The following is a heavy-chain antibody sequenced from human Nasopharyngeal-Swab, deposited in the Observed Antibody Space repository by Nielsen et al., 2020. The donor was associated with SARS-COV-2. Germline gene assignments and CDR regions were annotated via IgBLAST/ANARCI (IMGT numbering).Heavy chain of an antibody. CDR2: FDPEDGET. Sequence: WVRQAPGQGLEWMGGFDPEDGETIYAQKFQGRVTMTEDTSTDTAYMELSSLRSGDTAVYYCATTQYYYDSSGYYSFDYWGQGTLVTVSS. D-gene: IGHD3-22*01. J-gene: IGHJ4*02. V-gene: IGHV1-24*01. CDR3: ATTQYYYDSSGYYSFDY.